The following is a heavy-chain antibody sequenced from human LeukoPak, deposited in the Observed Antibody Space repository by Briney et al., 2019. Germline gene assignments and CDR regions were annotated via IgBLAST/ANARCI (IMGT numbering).Heavy chain of an antibody. Sequence: GGSLRLSCAASGFTVSSNYVSWVRQAPGKGLEWVAVISYDGSNKYYADSVKGRFTISRDNSKNTLYLQMNSLRAEDTAVYYCARDSRITIFGVVIPDWFDPWGQGTLVTVSS. J-gene: IGHJ5*02. D-gene: IGHD3-3*01. CDR1: GFTVSSNY. CDR3: ARDSRITIFGVVIPDWFDP. V-gene: IGHV3-30-3*01. CDR2: ISYDGSNK.